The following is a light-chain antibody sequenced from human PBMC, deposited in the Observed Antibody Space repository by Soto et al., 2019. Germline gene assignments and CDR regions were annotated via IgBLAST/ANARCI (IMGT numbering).Light chain of an antibody. CDR2: GAS. CDR3: QEYGSSPMYT. CDR1: QSVSSSY. J-gene: IGKJ2*01. Sequence: EIVLTQSPGTLSLSPGERATRSCRASQSVSSSYLAWYQQKPGQAPRLLIYGASSRATGIPDRFSGSGSGTDFTLTISRLEPEGFAVYYCQEYGSSPMYTFGQGTKLEIK. V-gene: IGKV3-20*01.